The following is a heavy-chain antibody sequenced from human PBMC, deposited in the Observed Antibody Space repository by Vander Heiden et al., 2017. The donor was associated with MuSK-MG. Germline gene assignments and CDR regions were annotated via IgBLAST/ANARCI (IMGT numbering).Heavy chain of an antibody. J-gene: IGHJ5*02. D-gene: IGHD2-15*01. CDR2: IYDSGST. V-gene: IGHV4-59*01. CDR3: ARERGAYCSGGSCYYDR. CDR1: GGSISSYD. Sequence: QVQLQESGPGLVKPSATLSLTCTVSGGSISSYDWSWSRQPPGKGLEWIGYIYDSGSTNYNPSRKSRVTISVDTSKNQFSLKLSSVTAADTAVYYCARERGAYCSGGSCYYDRWGQGTLVTVSS.